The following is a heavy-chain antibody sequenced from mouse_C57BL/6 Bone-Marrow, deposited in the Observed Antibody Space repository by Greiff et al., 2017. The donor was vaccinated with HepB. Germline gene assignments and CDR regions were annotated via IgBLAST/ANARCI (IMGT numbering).Heavy chain of an antibody. J-gene: IGHJ3*01. D-gene: IGHD1-1*01. CDR3: ARDLYYPFAY. CDR1: GFTFSSYA. V-gene: IGHV5-4*01. Sequence: EVQVVESGGGLVKPGGSLKLSCAASGFTFSSYAMSWVRQTPEKRLEWVATISDGGSYTYYPDNVKGRFTIYRDNAKNNLYMQMSHLKSEDTAMYYCARDLYYPFAYWGQGTLVTVSA. CDR2: ISDGGSYT.